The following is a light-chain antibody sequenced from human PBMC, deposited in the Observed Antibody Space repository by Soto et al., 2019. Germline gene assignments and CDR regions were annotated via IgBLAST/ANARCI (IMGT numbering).Light chain of an antibody. CDR2: AVS. Sequence: EIVLTQSPATLSLSPGDRATLSCRASQSVTSSLAWFQQKPGQAPRLLIYAVSLRATAIPDRFSGSGSGTDFTLTISSLEPEDFAVYYCQQRTTWPTFGGGTKVEIK. V-gene: IGKV3-11*01. J-gene: IGKJ4*01. CDR3: QQRTTWPT. CDR1: QSVTSS.